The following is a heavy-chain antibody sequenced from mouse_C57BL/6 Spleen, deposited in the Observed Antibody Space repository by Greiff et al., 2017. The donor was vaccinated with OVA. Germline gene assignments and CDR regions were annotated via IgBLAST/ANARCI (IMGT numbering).Heavy chain of an antibody. J-gene: IGHJ4*01. D-gene: IGHD2-1*01. CDR3: ARGNYGSYAMDY. CDR1: GYAFSSSW. CDR2: IYPGDGDT. V-gene: IGHV1-82*01. Sequence: QVQLQQSGPELVKPGASVKISCKASGYAFSSSWMNWVKQRPGKGLEWIGRIYPGDGDTNYNGKFKGKATLTADKSSSTAYMQLSSLTSEDSAVYFWARGNYGSYAMDYWGQGTSVTVSS.